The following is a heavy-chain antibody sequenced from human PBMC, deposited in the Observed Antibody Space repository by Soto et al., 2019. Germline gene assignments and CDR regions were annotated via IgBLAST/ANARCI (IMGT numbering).Heavy chain of an antibody. J-gene: IGHJ4*02. CDR2: ISYDGSNK. CDR3: ARDWHDYVWGSYRGPFDY. D-gene: IGHD3-16*02. CDR1: GFTFSSYA. V-gene: IGHV3-30-3*01. Sequence: QVQLVESGGGVVQPGRSLRLSCAASGFTFSSYAMHWVRQAPGKGLEWVAVISYDGSNKYYADSVKGRFTISRDNSKNTLYLQMNSLGAEDTAVYYCARDWHDYVWGSYRGPFDYWGQGTLVTVSS.